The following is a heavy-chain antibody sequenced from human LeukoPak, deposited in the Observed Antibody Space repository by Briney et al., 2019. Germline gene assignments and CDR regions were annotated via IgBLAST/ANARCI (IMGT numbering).Heavy chain of an antibody. CDR3: AGERGYGGIWDY. V-gene: IGHV3-21*01. D-gene: IGHD5-12*01. CDR2: ISSSSSYI. CDR1: GFTFSSYS. J-gene: IGHJ4*02. Sequence: GGSLRLSCAASGFTFSSYSMNWVRQAPGKGLEWVSSISSSSSYIYYADSVKGRFTISRDNAKNSLYLQMNSLRAEDTAVYYCAGERGYGGIWDYWGQGTLVTVSS.